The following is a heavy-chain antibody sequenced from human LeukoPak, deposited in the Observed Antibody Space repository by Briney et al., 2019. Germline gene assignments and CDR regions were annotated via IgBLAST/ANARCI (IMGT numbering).Heavy chain of an antibody. CDR3: ARADGYSFDY. CDR1: GGSISSGSYY. V-gene: IGHV4-31*03. CDR2: IFYSGST. D-gene: IGHD5-24*01. J-gene: IGHJ4*02. Sequence: SETLSLTCTVSGGSISSGSYYWGWIRQHPGKGLDWIGYIFYSGSTYYNPSLKNRLTISVDTSKNQFSLKLSSVTAADTAVYYCARADGYSFDYWGQGALVTVSS.